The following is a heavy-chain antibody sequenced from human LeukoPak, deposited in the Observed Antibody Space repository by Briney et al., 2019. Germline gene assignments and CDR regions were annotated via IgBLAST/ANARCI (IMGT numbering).Heavy chain of an antibody. CDR1: GGSFSGYY. CDR2: INHSGST. V-gene: IGHV4-34*01. D-gene: IGHD3-10*01. CDR3: AREYFDGSGSFQYYFDY. Sequence: PSETLSLTCAVYGGSFSGYYWSWIRQPPGKGLEWIGEINHSGSTNYNSSLKSRVTISVDTSKNQFSLKLSSVTAADTAVYYCAREYFDGSGSFQYYFDYWGQGTLVTVSS. J-gene: IGHJ4*02.